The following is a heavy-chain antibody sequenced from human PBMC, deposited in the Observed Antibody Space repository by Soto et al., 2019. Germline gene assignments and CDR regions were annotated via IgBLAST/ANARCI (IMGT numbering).Heavy chain of an antibody. Sequence: TLSLTCSVPGGAISSYYWSWVRQPAGKGLEWIGRVFSSGSTNYNASLKSRVTMSIDTSKNEVSLTLRSVTAADTAVYYCARVAFSYFGMDVWGPGTTVTVSS. J-gene: IGHJ6*02. CDR1: GGAISSYY. CDR2: VFSSGST. V-gene: IGHV4-4*07. D-gene: IGHD3-3*02. CDR3: ARVAFSYFGMDV.